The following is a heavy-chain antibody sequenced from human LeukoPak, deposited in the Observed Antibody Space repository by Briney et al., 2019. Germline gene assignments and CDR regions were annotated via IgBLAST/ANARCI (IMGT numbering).Heavy chain of an antibody. CDR1: GGSITNYY. Sequence: SETLSLTCPVSGGSITNYYWSWIRQPPGKGLEWIGYIYYSGSTNYNPSLKSRITISVDTSKNQFSLKLNSVTAADTAVYYCARVRSAGVVAAISFFDYWGQGTLVTVSS. D-gene: IGHD2-15*01. J-gene: IGHJ4*02. CDR3: ARVRSAGVVAAISFFDY. CDR2: IYYSGST. V-gene: IGHV4-59*01.